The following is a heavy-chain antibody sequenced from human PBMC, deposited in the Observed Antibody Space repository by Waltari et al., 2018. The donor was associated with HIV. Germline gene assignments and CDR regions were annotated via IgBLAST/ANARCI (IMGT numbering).Heavy chain of an antibody. D-gene: IGHD1-26*01. V-gene: IGHV4-39*01. Sequence: QLQLQESGPGLVKPSETLSLTCTVSGGSASSSSYFWGWIRQPPGKGLEWIGRIYYTGRAYYNPSLKSRVTISVDTSKNQFSLKVTSVTAADTAVYYCARHALRVGAAYWNFDLWGRGTLVTVSS. J-gene: IGHJ2*01. CDR1: GGSASSSSYF. CDR3: ARHALRVGAAYWNFDL. CDR2: IYYTGRA.